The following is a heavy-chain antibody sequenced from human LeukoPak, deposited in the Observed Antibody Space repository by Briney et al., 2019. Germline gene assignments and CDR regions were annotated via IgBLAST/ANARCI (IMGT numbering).Heavy chain of an antibody. D-gene: IGHD3-22*01. CDR2: INHSGST. J-gene: IGHJ5*02. CDR3: ARRIVVVTTDNWFDP. Sequence: SETLSLTCAVYGGPFSGYYWSWIRQPPGRGLEWIGEINHSGSTNYNPSLKSRVTISVDTSKNQFSLKLSSVTAADTAVYYCARRIVVVTTDNWFDPWGQGTLVTVSS. CDR1: GGPFSGYY. V-gene: IGHV4-34*01.